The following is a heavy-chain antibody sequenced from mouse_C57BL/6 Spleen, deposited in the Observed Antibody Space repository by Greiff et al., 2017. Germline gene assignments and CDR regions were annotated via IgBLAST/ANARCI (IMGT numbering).Heavy chain of an antibody. D-gene: IGHD2-4*01. Sequence: EVKLVESEGGLVQPGSSMKLSCTASGFTFSDYYMAWVRQVPEKGLEWVANINYDGSSTYYLDSLKSRFIISRDNAKNILYLQMSSLKSEDTATYYCARGERLRDWYFDVWGTGTTVTVSS. CDR3: ARGERLRDWYFDV. J-gene: IGHJ1*03. CDR1: GFTFSDYY. V-gene: IGHV5-16*01. CDR2: INYDGSST.